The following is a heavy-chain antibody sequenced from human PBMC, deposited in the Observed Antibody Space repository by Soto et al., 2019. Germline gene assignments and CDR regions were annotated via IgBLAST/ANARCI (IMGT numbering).Heavy chain of an antibody. J-gene: IGHJ4*02. V-gene: IGHV3-30-3*01. CDR1: GLTFSSCS. Sequence: PGGSLTLDCAACGLTFSSCSMHWERQAPGKGLEWVAVIAYDGSNKYYADSVKGRFTISRDNSKNTLYLQMNTLRPEDTAVYYCAKSGNGVFDDWGQGALVTVSS. CDR3: AKSGNGVFDD. CDR2: IAYDGSNK. D-gene: IGHD2-8*01.